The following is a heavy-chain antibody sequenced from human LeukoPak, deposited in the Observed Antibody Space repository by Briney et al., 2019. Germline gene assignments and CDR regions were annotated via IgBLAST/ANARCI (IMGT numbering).Heavy chain of an antibody. V-gene: IGHV4-38-2*01. CDR3: ARVSRTISWESLWYFDL. CDR2: IYHSGST. CDR1: GYSVSSNYY. Sequence: PSETLSLTCAVSGYSVSSNYYWGWIRQPPGKGLEWIGTIYHSGSTYYNPSLKSRLTISVDSSKNQFALTLSSVTAADTAVYYCARVSRTISWESLWYFDLWGRGTLITVSS. D-gene: IGHD2-2*01. J-gene: IGHJ2*01.